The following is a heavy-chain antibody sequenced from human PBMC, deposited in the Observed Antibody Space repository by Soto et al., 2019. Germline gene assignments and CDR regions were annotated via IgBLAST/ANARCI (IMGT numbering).Heavy chain of an antibody. CDR1: GYIFTGYY. CDR3: ATDKVAFDM. J-gene: IGHJ3*02. CDR2: INTKTGGT. V-gene: IGHV1-2*02. D-gene: IGHD3-9*01. Sequence: ASVKVACRASGYIFTGYYIQWVRQAPGQGLEWMGWINTKTGGTKYAQKFQGRVTMTRDTSINTAYMEVSRLRSDDTAVYYCATDKVAFDMWGQGTMVTVSS.